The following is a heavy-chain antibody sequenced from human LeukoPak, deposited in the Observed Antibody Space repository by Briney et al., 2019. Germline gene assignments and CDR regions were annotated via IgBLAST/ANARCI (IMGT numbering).Heavy chain of an antibody. J-gene: IGHJ4*02. CDR1: GYTFTSYA. Sequence: GASVKVSCKASGYTFTSYAMHWVRQAPGQRLEWMGWINTGNGNTKYSQEFQGRITITRDTSASTAYMELSSLRSEDMAVYYCARDPGSGWYGYFDYWGQGTLVTVSS. CDR3: ARDPGSGWYGYFDY. D-gene: IGHD6-19*01. V-gene: IGHV1-3*03. CDR2: INTGNGNT.